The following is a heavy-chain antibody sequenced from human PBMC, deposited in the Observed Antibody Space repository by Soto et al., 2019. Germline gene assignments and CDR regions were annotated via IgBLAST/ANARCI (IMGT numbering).Heavy chain of an antibody. V-gene: IGHV1-69*13. CDR3: ARDQGGDTAMVVLDY. CDR2: IIPIFGTA. J-gene: IGHJ4*02. D-gene: IGHD5-18*01. CDR1: GGTLSSYA. Sequence: ASVKVSCKASGGTLSSYAISWVRQAPGQGLEWMGGIIPIFGTANYAQKFQGRVTITADESTSTAYMELSSLRSEDTAVYYCARDQGGDTAMVVLDYWGQGTLVTVSS.